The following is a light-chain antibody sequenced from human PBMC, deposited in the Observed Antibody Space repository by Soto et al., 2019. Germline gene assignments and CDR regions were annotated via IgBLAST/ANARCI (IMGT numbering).Light chain of an antibody. CDR3: QQYYAWPRT. Sequence: EIVMTQSPVTLSVSPGERATLSCRASQSVGGDLAWYQQIPGHAPRLLIYGAVTRATGVAARFSGGGSGTEFTLTVDSLQSGDLAIYYCQQYYAWPRTFGQGTKLEI. CDR2: GAV. J-gene: IGKJ2*01. V-gene: IGKV3-15*01. CDR1: QSVGGD.